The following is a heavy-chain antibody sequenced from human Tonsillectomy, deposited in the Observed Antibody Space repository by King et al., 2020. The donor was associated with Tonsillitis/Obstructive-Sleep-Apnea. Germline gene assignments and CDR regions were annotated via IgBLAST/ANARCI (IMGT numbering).Heavy chain of an antibody. V-gene: IGHV4-39*01. CDR1: GGSISSSSYY. D-gene: IGHD1-14*01. J-gene: IGHJ6*03. CDR3: ARRRSRDYYMDV. Sequence: LQLQESGPGLVKPSETLSLTCTVSGGSISSSSYYWGWIRQPPGKGLEWIGSIYYSGSTYYNPSLKSRVTISVDTSKNQFSLKLNSVTAADTAVYYCARRRSRDYYMDVWGKGTTVTVSS. CDR2: IYYSGST.